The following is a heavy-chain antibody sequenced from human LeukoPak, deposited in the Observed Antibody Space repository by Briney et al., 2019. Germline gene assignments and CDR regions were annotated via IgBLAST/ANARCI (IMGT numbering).Heavy chain of an antibody. CDR2: ISGSGGST. V-gene: IGHV3-23*01. CDR1: GFTFSSYA. CDR3: AKKVNYYDSSGYYPFDY. D-gene: IGHD3-22*01. Sequence: GGSLRLSCAASGFTFSSYAISWVRQAPGKGLEWVSVISGSGGSTYYADSVKGRFTISRDNSKNTLYLQMNSLRAEDTAVYYCAKKVNYYDSSGYYPFDYWGQGTLVTVSS. J-gene: IGHJ4*02.